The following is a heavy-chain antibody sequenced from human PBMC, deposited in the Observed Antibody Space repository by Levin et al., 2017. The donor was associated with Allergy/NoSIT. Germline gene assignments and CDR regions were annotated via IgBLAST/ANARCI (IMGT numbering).Heavy chain of an antibody. D-gene: IGHD2-15*01. Sequence: SQTLSLPCTVSGGSLSSTTHYWGWIRQPPGKGLEWIATIYYSGSTYYNPSLKSRVTISVDTSKNQFSLKLSSVTAADTGVYYGARHEAAPPDYYYMDVWGKGTTVTVSS. CDR3: ARHEAAPPDYYYMDV. CDR1: GGSLSSTTHY. V-gene: IGHV4-39*01. CDR2: IYYSGST. J-gene: IGHJ6*03.